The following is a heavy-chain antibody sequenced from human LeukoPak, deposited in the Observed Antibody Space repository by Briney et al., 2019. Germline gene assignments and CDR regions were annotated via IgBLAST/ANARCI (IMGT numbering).Heavy chain of an antibody. CDR2: IYYSGST. D-gene: IGHD5-24*01. CDR1: GGSVSSGSYY. V-gene: IGHV4-61*01. CDR3: ARGQWLLDY. J-gene: IGHJ4*02. Sequence: SATLSLTCTVSGGSVSSGSYYWSWIRQPPGKGLEWIGYIYYSGSTNYNPSLKRRVTISVDTSKNQFSLKLSSVTAADTAVYYCARGQWLLDYWGQGTLVTVSS.